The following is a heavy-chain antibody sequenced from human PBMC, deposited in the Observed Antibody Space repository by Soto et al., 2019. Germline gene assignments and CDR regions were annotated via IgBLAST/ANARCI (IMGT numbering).Heavy chain of an antibody. CDR2: IIPILGIA. J-gene: IGHJ5*02. D-gene: IGHD1-1*01. CDR3: ARDQTGTDNWFDP. CDR1: GGTFSSYT. V-gene: IGHV1-69*08. Sequence: QVQLVQSGAEVKKPGSSVKVSCKASGGTFSSYTISWVRQAPGQGLEWKGRIIPILGIANYAQKFQGRVTITADKSTSTAYMELSSLRSEDTAVYYCARDQTGTDNWFDPWGQGTLVTVSS.